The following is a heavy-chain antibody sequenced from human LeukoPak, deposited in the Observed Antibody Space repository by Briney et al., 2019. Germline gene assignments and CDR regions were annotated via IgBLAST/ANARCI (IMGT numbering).Heavy chain of an antibody. J-gene: IGHJ4*02. CDR3: ARDNFDY. CDR2: ISSSSSYT. CDR1: GFTFSSYS. Sequence: GGSLRLSCAASGFTFSSYSMNWVRQAPGKGLEWVSSISSSSSYTYYADSVKGRFTISRDNAKNSLYLQMNSLRAKDTAVYYCARDNFDYWGQGTLVTVSS. V-gene: IGHV3-21*01.